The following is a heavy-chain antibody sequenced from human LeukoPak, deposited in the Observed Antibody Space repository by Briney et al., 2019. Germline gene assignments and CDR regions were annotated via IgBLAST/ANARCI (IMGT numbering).Heavy chain of an antibody. CDR2: IYYSGST. CDR3: ARLGHDYRVDY. D-gene: IGHD4-11*01. V-gene: IGHV4-30-4*01. CDR1: GGSVSSGDYH. Sequence: PSETLSLTCSVSGGSVSSGDYHWSWIRQPPGKGLEWIGYIYYSGSTYYSPSLKSRLSISIDTSKNQFSLKLSSVTAADTVVYYCARLGHDYRVDYWGQGTLVTVSS. J-gene: IGHJ4*02.